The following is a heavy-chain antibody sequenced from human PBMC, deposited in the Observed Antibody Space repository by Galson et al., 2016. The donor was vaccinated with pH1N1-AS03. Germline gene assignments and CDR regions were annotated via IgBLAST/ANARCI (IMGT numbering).Heavy chain of an antibody. D-gene: IGHD3-22*01. CDR1: GFTFSSHS. CDR2: ISNSGTTV. Sequence: SLRLSCAGSGFTFSSHSMNWVRQAPGKGLEWVSYISNSGTTVHYADSVKGRFTITRDNATNSLYLQLSSLRAEDTAVYYCARDPTYATSGHYYSHFDSWGQGTLVTVSS. V-gene: IGHV3-48*04. J-gene: IGHJ5*01. CDR3: ARDPTYATSGHYYSHFDS.